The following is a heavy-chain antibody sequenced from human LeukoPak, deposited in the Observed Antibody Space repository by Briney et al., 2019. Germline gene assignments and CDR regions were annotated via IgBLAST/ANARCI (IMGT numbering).Heavy chain of an antibody. CDR2: INPSGGST. Sequence: ASVKVSCKASGYTFTSYYMHWVRQAPGQGLEWMGIINPSGGSTSYAQKFQGRVTMTRDTSTSTVYMELSSLRSEDTAVYYCTRGYYDSKGGHYFDYWGQGTLVTVSS. CDR3: TRGYYDSKGGHYFDY. J-gene: IGHJ4*02. CDR1: GYTFTSYY. V-gene: IGHV1-46*01. D-gene: IGHD3-22*01.